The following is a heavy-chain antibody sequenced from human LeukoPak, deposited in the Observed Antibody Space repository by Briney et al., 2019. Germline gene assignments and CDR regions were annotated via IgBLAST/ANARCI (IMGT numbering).Heavy chain of an antibody. J-gene: IGHJ4*02. CDR1: GFTFKNYW. V-gene: IGHV3-7*01. CDR3: ATDGYNSARDN. D-gene: IGHD5-12*01. CDR2: TKPDGSEK. Sequence: GGSLRLSCAASGFTFKNYWMSWVRQAPGKGLEWVANTKPDGSEKYYVDSVRGRFTISRDNAKNLLYLQMRHLRAEDTAVYYCATDGYNSARDNWGQGTLVTVSS.